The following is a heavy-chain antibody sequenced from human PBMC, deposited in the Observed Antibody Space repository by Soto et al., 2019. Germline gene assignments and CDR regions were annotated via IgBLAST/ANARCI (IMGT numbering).Heavy chain of an antibody. CDR1: GYTFTSYG. CDR3: ARVRVTGTSSDDYYYYGMDV. Sequence: QVQLVQSGAEVKKSGASVKVSCKASGYTFTSYGISWVRQAPGQGLEWMGWISAYNGNTNYAQKIQGRVTMTTDTSTSTAYMELRSLRSDDTAVYYCARVRVTGTSSDDYYYYGMDVWGQGTTVTVSS. V-gene: IGHV1-18*01. J-gene: IGHJ6*02. CDR2: ISAYNGNT. D-gene: IGHD1-7*01.